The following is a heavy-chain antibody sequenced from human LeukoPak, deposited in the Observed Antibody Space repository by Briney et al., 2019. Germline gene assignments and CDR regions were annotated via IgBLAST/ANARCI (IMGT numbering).Heavy chain of an antibody. CDR3: ARDSAHWYFDL. CDR2: ISYSGST. J-gene: IGHJ2*01. Sequence: SETLSLTCTVSGGSIGSYYWSWIRQPPGKGPEWIGYISYSGSTNYNPSLKSRVTISVDTSKNQFSLKLSSVTAADTAVYYCARDSAHWYFDLWGRGTLVTVSS. CDR1: GGSIGSYY. V-gene: IGHV4-59*01.